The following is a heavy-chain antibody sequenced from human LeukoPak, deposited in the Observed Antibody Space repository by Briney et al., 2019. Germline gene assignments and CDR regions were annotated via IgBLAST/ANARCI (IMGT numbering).Heavy chain of an antibody. Sequence: GGSLRLSCAASGFTFSSYSMNWVRQAPGKGLEWVSSISSSSSYIYYADSVKGRFTISRDNSKNTLYLQMNSLRAEDTAVYYCAKTVGWSGYLDIYYYYMDVWGKGTTVTVSS. CDR2: ISSSSSYI. CDR1: GFTFSSYS. V-gene: IGHV3-21*04. D-gene: IGHD3-3*01. CDR3: AKTVGWSGYLDIYYYYMDV. J-gene: IGHJ6*03.